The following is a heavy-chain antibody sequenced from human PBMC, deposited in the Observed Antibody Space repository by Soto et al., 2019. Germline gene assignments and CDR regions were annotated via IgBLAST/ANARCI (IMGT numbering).Heavy chain of an antibody. Sequence: GGSLRLSCAASGFTFSSYGMHWVRQAPGKGLEWVAVISYDGSNKYYADSVKGRFTISRDNSKNTLYLQMNSLRAEDTAVYYCAKDTFKAVLRAFDYWGQGTLVTVSS. CDR1: GFTFSSYG. J-gene: IGHJ4*02. D-gene: IGHD3-16*01. CDR2: ISYDGSNK. CDR3: AKDTFKAVLRAFDY. V-gene: IGHV3-30*18.